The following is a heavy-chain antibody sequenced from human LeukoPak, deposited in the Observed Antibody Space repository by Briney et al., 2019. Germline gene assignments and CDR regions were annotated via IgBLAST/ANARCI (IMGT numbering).Heavy chain of an antibody. V-gene: IGHV3-21*01. J-gene: IGHJ4*02. CDR1: GFTFSRYS. Sequence: GGSLRLSCAASGFTFSRYSMNWVRQAPGKGLEWVSSISISSSYIYYADSVKGRFTISRDNAKNSLYLQMNSLRAEDTAVYYCARDLSFSYSGSYYPVDYWGQGTLVTVSS. CDR2: ISISSSYI. CDR3: ARDLSFSYSGSYYPVDY. D-gene: IGHD1-26*01.